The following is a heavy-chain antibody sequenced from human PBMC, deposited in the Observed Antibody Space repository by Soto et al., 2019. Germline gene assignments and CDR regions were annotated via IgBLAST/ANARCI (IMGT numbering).Heavy chain of an antibody. CDR3: ARDPYHVLMVNAPNLYGMDV. V-gene: IGHV1-18*01. Sequence: ASVKVSCKASGYTFNTYDISWVRQAPGQGLEWMGRISTYNGNTNYPQSLQGRLTMTTDTSTTTAYMELRSLRSDDTAVYYCARDPYHVLMVNAPNLYGMDVWGQGTTVTVSS. D-gene: IGHD2-8*01. CDR1: GYTFNTYD. CDR2: ISTYNGNT. J-gene: IGHJ6*02.